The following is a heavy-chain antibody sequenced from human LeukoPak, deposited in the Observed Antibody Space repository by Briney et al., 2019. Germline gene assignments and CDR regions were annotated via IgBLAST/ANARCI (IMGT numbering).Heavy chain of an antibody. Sequence: GGSLRLSCEASGFIFSGYWMHWVRQAPGKGLVWVSRISPDGSTISYADSVKGRFTISRDNAKNTLYLQMSSLRAEDTAVYYCARAGSCSGGSCYSRWFDPWGQGTLVTVSS. D-gene: IGHD2-15*01. J-gene: IGHJ5*02. CDR3: ARAGSCSGGSCYSRWFDP. CDR1: GFIFSGYW. V-gene: IGHV3-74*01. CDR2: ISPDGSTI.